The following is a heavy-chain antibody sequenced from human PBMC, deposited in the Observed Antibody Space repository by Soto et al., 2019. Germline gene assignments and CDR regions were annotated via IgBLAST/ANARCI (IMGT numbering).Heavy chain of an antibody. Sequence: GGSLRLPCVASGFTFKYDWMSWVRQSPGKGLEWVANINDDGSEEYYLDSVRGRFTISRDNAKNSLFLHMNSLTTEDTAVYFCARELIVGPAEYFQDWGQGTRVTVSS. D-gene: IGHD1-26*01. CDR3: ARELIVGPAEYFQD. CDR2: INDDGSEE. V-gene: IGHV3-7*01. CDR1: GFTFKYDW. J-gene: IGHJ1*01.